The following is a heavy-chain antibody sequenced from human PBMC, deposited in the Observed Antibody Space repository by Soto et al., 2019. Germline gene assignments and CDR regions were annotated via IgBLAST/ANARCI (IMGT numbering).Heavy chain of an antibody. V-gene: IGHV2-5*02. CDR3: AHRRARTAARDDAYDV. CDR1: GFSLSTSGVG. CDR2: IYWDDDK. Sequence: QITLKESGPTVVRPTQTLTLTCFFSGFSLSTSGVGVGWIRQPPGKSLERLALIYWDDDKRYNASLKISLTLTNATSKTQVVLSMTNMDPVDTATYYCAHRRARTAARDDAYDVWGQGTMVVASS. J-gene: IGHJ3*01. D-gene: IGHD6-6*01.